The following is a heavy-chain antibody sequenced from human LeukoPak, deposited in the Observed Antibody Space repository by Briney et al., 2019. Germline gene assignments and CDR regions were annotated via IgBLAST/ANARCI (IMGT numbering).Heavy chain of an antibody. CDR1: GDSISAYY. CDR2: ISYSGGT. V-gene: IGHV4-59*01. J-gene: IGHJ5*02. CDR3: AREYNWFDP. Sequence: SQTLSLTCTVSGDSISAYYWTWIRQPPGKGLEWIGYISYSGGTNYNASLKSRVTISLDTFKNQFSLKLTSVTAADTAMYYCAREYNWFDPWGQGTLVTVSS.